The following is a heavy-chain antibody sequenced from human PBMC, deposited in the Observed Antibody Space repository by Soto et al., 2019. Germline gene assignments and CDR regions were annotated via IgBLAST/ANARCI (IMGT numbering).Heavy chain of an antibody. J-gene: IGHJ4*02. CDR3: AIADYGDDDY. D-gene: IGHD4-17*01. Sequence: GPGAKKPGASVKVSCKASGYTFATSTISWLRQAPGQGPEWMGWIKAYSANTNYAQKLQGRLTLTTDTSTSTAYMELRSLTTDDTAIYYCAIADYGDDDYWGQGTLVTVSS. CDR1: GYTFATST. CDR2: IKAYSANT. V-gene: IGHV1-18*01.